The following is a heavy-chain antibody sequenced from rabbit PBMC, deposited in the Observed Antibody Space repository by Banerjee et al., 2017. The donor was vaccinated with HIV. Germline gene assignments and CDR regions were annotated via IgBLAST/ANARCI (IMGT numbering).Heavy chain of an antibody. CDR1: GFSFSSSYY. D-gene: IGHD8-1*01. J-gene: IGHJ4*01. Sequence: QSLEESGGDLVKPGASLTLTCTASGFSFSSSYYMCWVRQAPGKGLEWIACIYAGSSGSTYYASWAKGRFTISKTSSTTVTLQMTSLTAADTATYFCARGDYAGYAGYGYYNLWGPGTLVTVS. CDR3: ARGDYAGYAGYGYYNL. CDR2: IYAGSSGST. V-gene: IGHV1S40*01.